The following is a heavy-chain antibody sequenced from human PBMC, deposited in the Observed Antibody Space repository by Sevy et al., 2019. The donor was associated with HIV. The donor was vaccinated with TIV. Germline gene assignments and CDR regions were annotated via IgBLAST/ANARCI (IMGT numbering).Heavy chain of an antibody. D-gene: IGHD2-2*02. V-gene: IGHV3-30*18. CDR2: ISYDGSNK. CDR1: GFTFSSYG. CDR3: AKSLGYCSSTSFYTGPYYYYGMDV. Sequence: GGSLRLSCAASGFTFSSYGMHWVRQAPGKGLEWVAVISYDGSNKYYADSVKGRFTISRDNSKNTLYLQMNSLRAEDTAVYYCAKSLGYCSSTSFYTGPYYYYGMDVWGQGTTVTVSS. J-gene: IGHJ6*02.